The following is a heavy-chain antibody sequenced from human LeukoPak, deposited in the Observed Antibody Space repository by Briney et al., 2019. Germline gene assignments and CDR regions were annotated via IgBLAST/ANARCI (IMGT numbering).Heavy chain of an antibody. J-gene: IGHJ6*04. CDR1: GFTFSSYE. D-gene: IGHD3-9*01. CDR2: ISSSGSTI. Sequence: PGGSLRLSCAASGFTFSSYEMNWVRQAPGKGLEWVSYISSSGSTIYYADSVKGRFTISRDNAKNSLYLQMNSLRAEDTAVYYCARDSRMPNYDILTGYYCYYGMDVWGKGTTVTVSS. CDR3: ARDSRMPNYDILTGYYCYYGMDV. V-gene: IGHV3-48*03.